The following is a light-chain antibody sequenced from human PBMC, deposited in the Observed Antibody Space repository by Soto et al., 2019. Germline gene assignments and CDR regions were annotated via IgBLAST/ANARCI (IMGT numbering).Light chain of an antibody. CDR1: QAISSW. CDR3: HPYNSYSGA. Sequence: DVDISQPSSTRPGAVWGRGVVLGRASQAISSWLAWYQQKPGKAHKLLIYKASTLKSGVPSRFRGSGSGTEFILTISSLQSEDFATYYCHPYNSYSGAFGQGTKVDIK. J-gene: IGKJ1*01. CDR2: KAS. V-gene: IGKV1-5*03.